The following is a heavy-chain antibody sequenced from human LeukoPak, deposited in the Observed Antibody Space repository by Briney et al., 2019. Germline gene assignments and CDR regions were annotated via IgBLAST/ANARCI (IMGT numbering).Heavy chain of an antibody. CDR3: ARTRSGWRSIRPYYFDY. V-gene: IGHV4-59*01. Sequence: SETLSLTCTVSGGSISSYYWSWIRQPPGKGLEWIGYIYYSGSTNYNPSLKSRVTISVDTSKNQFSLKLCSVTAADTAVYYCARTRSGWRSIRPYYFDYWGQGTLVTVSS. CDR1: GGSISSYY. J-gene: IGHJ4*02. D-gene: IGHD6-19*01. CDR2: IYYSGST.